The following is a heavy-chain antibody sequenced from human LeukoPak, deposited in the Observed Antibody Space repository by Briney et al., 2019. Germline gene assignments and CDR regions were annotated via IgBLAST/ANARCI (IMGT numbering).Heavy chain of an antibody. CDR2: IYTSGST. CDR3: ARLVGPNYYDSSGYLPYYFDY. D-gene: IGHD3-22*01. V-gene: IGHV4-61*02. J-gene: IGHJ4*02. Sequence: SQTLSLTCTVSGGSISSGSYYWSWIRQPAGKGLEWIGRIYTSGSTNYNPSLKSRVTISVDTSKNQFSLKLSSVTAADTAVYYCARLVGPNYYDSSGYLPYYFDYWGQGTLVTVSS. CDR1: GGSISSGSYY.